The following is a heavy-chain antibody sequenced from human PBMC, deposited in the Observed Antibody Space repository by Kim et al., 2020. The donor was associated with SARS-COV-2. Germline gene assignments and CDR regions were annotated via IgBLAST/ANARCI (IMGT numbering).Heavy chain of an antibody. J-gene: IGHJ5*02. CDR2: FDTEDGET. D-gene: IGHD3-3*01. CDR3: ATVSHHLLRPDWFDP. CDR1: GYTLTELS. V-gene: IGHV1-24*01. Sequence: ASVKVSCKVSGYTLTELSMHWVRQAPGKGLEWMGGFDTEDGETIYAQKFQGRVTMTEDTSTDTAYMGLSSLRSEDTAVYYCATVSHHLLRPDWFDPWGQGTLVTVSS.